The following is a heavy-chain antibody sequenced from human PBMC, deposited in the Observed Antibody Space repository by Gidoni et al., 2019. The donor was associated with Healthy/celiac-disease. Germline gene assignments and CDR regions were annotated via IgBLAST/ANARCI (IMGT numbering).Heavy chain of an antibody. CDR2: INHSGST. CDR3: ARAYRGFWSGYYPPSSGGWFDP. Sequence: QVQLQQWGAGLLKPSETLSLTCAVYGGSFSGYYWSWIRQPPGKGLEWIGEINHSGSTNYNPSLKSRVTISVDTSKNQFSLKLSSVTAADTAVYYCARAYRGFWSGYYPPSSGGWFDPWGQGTLVTVSS. V-gene: IGHV4-34*01. CDR1: GGSFSGYY. D-gene: IGHD3-3*01. J-gene: IGHJ5*02.